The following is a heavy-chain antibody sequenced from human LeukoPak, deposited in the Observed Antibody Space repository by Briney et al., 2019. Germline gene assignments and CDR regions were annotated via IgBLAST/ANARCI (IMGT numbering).Heavy chain of an antibody. V-gene: IGHV1-8*01. CDR1: GYTFTSYD. D-gene: IGHD3-10*01. CDR2: MNPNSGNT. J-gene: IGHJ4*02. CDR3: ARTGRDGEDFDY. Sequence: ASVKVSCKASGYTFTSYDINWVRQATGQGLEWMGWMNPNSGNTGYAQKFQGRVTMTRNTSISTAYMELSSLRSEDTAVYYCARTGRDGEDFDYWGQGTPVTVSS.